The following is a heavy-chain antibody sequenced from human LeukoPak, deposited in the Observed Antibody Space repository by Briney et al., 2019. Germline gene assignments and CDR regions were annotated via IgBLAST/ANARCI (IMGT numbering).Heavy chain of an antibody. CDR3: ARGSGSYYYYYYMDV. J-gene: IGHJ6*03. CDR2: IYTSGST. Sequence: PSQTLSLTCTVSGGSISSGSYYWSWIRQPAGKGLEWIGRIYTSGSTNYNPSLKSRVTISVDTSKNQFSLKLSSVTAADTAVYYCARGSGSYYYYYYMDVWGKGTTVTVSS. V-gene: IGHV4-61*02. CDR1: GGSISSGSYY. D-gene: IGHD5-12*01.